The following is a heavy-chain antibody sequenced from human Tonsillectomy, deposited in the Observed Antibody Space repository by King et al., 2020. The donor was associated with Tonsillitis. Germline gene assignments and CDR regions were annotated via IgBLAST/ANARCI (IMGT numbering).Heavy chain of an antibody. J-gene: IGHJ5*02. CDR1: GYTFTGYY. V-gene: IGHV1-2*02. CDR2: INPNSGGT. D-gene: IGHD6-13*01. Sequence: QLVQSGAEVKKPGASVKVSCKASGYTFTGYYMHWVRQAPGQGLEGMGWINPNSGGTNYAQKFQGRVTMTRDTSISTAYMELSRLRSDDTAVYYCARDGGAAAGTGRFGWFDPWGQGTLVTVSS. CDR3: ARDGGAAAGTGRFGWFDP.